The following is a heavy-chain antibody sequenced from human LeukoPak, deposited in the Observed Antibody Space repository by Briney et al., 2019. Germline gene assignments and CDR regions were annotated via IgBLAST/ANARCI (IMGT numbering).Heavy chain of an antibody. Sequence: PGGSLRLSCVASGFTFRRYWMSWAGQASGKGLEWGANIKQDGSEKYYVDYVKGRFTIPRDNAKNSLYLQMNSLRAEDTAVYYCAGLGENYWGQGTLVTVSS. V-gene: IGHV3-7*02. CDR3: AGLGENY. J-gene: IGHJ4*02. D-gene: IGHD3-10*01. CDR1: GFTFRRYW. CDR2: IKQDGSEK.